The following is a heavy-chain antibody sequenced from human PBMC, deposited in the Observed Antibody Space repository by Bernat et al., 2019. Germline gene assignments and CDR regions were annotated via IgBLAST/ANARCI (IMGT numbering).Heavy chain of an antibody. CDR3: ARGNRGYNFSPFFDY. J-gene: IGHJ4*02. CDR1: GYTFTNFW. Sequence: EVQLVQSGAEVKKPGESLKISCTGSGYTFTNFWVGWVRQTPGNGLEWMAIIYPADSDTRYSPSFQGQVTISADKSISTAYLQWSSLKASDTGIYYCARGNRGYNFSPFFDYWGQGMLVTVSS. CDR2: IYPADSDT. V-gene: IGHV5-51*01. D-gene: IGHD5-24*01.